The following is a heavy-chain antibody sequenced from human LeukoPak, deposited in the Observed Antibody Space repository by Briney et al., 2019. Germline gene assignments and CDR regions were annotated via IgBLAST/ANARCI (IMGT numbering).Heavy chain of an antibody. D-gene: IGHD2-2*02. V-gene: IGHV3-23*01. Sequence: GGSLRLSCAASGFTFSSYAMSWVRQAPGKGLEWVSAISGSGGSTYYADSVKGRFTISRDNSKNTLYLQMNSLRAEDTAVYCCAKGTNQLLYFMGAVYYYYMDVWGKGTTVTVSS. CDR2: ISGSGGST. CDR1: GFTFSSYA. CDR3: AKGTNQLLYFMGAVYYYYMDV. J-gene: IGHJ6*03.